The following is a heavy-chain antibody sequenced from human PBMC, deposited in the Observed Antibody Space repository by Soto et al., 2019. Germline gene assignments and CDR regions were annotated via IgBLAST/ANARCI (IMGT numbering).Heavy chain of an antibody. CDR3: ARRYGASLDY. CDR1: GGSISSYY. CDR2: IYYSGST. V-gene: IGHV4-59*01. Sequence: SETLSLTCTVSGGSISSYYWSWIRQPPGKGLEWIGYIYYSGSTNHNPSLKSRVTISVDTSKNQFSLKLSSVTAADTAVYYCARRYGASLDYWGQGTLVTVS. J-gene: IGHJ4*02. D-gene: IGHD4-17*01.